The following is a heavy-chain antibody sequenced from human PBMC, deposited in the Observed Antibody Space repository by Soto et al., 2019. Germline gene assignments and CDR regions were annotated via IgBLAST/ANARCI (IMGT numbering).Heavy chain of an antibody. J-gene: IGHJ5*02. CDR2: IFYTGNT. V-gene: IGHV4-59*01. D-gene: IGHD6-13*01. CDR3: ARSFTGYISSWGCFDP. Sequence: QVQLQESGPGLVKPSETLSLTCTVSGGSISGYYWSWIRQSPGKGLEWIGFIFYTGNTIYNPSLKSRVAISVDTSRHQSSLKLTSVTAADTAVYYCARSFTGYISSWGCFDPWGRGTLVTVSS. CDR1: GGSISGYY.